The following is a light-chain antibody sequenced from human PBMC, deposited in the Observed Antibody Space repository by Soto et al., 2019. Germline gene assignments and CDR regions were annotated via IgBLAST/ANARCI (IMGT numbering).Light chain of an antibody. CDR2: DVS. Sequence: QSALNQPRSVSGSPGQSVTISCTGTSSDVGVYKYVSWYQHHPGKAPKLVIYDVSRRPSGVPDRFSGSKSGNTASLTISGLQGEDEADYCCCSYAGSYTYVFGTGTKLTVL. J-gene: IGLJ1*01. V-gene: IGLV2-11*01. CDR3: CSYAGSYTYV. CDR1: SSDVGVYKY.